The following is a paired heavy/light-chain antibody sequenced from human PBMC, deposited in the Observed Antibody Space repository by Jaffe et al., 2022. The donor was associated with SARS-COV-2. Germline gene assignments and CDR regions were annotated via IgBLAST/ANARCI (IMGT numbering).Heavy chain of an antibody. Sequence: EVQLVESGGGLVKPGGSLRLSCAASGFTFSNAWVNWVRQAPGKGLEWVGRVKSKTDGATTDYAAPVKGRFTVSRDDSRNTLYLQMNSLKTEDTAVYFCTTQKGIVNVFDYWGQGTPVTVSS. J-gene: IGHJ4*02. CDR3: TTQKGIVNVFDY. D-gene: IGHD3-16*02. V-gene: IGHV3-15*01. CDR1: GFTFSNAW. CDR2: VKSKTDGATT.
Light chain of an antibody. J-gene: IGKJ2*03. CDR3: QQYNTYSS. V-gene: IGKV1-5*03. Sequence: DIQMTQSPSTLSASVGDRVTITCRASQSISIWLAWYQQKPGKAPKLLIYKASSLESGVPSRFSGSGSGTEFTLTISSLQPDDFATYYCQQYNTYSSFGQGTKLEIK. CDR2: KAS. CDR1: QSISIW.